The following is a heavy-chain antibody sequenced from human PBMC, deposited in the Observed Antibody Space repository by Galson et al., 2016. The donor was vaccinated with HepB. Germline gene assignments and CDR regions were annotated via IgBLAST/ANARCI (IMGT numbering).Heavy chain of an antibody. Sequence: SLRLSCATSGFSSSTYTMSWVRQAPGQGLEWVSAIMADGERTYYADSVKGRFTISRDNPKNTLYLQMNSLRAEDTALYRCVNDLSFDVPGTEYFQHWGQGALVIVSS. CDR2: IMADGERT. CDR1: GFSSSTYT. D-gene: IGHD1-1*01. CDR3: VNDLSFDVPGTEYFQH. J-gene: IGHJ1*01. V-gene: IGHV3-23*01.